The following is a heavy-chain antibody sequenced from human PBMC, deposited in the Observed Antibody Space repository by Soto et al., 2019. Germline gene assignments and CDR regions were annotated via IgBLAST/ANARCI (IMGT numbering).Heavy chain of an antibody. Sequence: GGSLRLSCAASGFTFDYYAMHCVRQAPGKGLDWVSGISWNSGSIGYADSVKGRFTISRDNATNSLYLQMNSLRAEDTALYYCAKDIRDYYYGMDVWGQGTTVTVS. CDR2: ISWNSGSI. CDR1: GFTFDYYA. J-gene: IGHJ6*02. CDR3: AKDIRDYYYGMDV. V-gene: IGHV3-9*01.